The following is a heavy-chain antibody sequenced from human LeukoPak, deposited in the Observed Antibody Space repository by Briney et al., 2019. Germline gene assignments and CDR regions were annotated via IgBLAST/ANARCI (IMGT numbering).Heavy chain of an antibody. CDR1: GFTFNSYA. V-gene: IGHV3-21*01. Sequence: PGGSLRLSCAASGFTFNSYAMSWVRQAPGKGLEWVSSISSSSSYIYYADSVKGRFTISRDNAKNSLYLQMNSLRAEDTAVYYCAREDIVVVPAADYYYYMDVWGKGTTVTVSS. J-gene: IGHJ6*03. CDR2: ISSSSSYI. D-gene: IGHD2-2*01. CDR3: AREDIVVVPAADYYYYMDV.